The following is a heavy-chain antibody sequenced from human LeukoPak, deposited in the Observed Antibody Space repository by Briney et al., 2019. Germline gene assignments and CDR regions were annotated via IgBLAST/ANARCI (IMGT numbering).Heavy chain of an antibody. V-gene: IGHV4-30-2*01. Sequence: SETLSLTCAVSGGSISSGDYPWSWIRQPPGKGLEWIGYIFHTGHTSYNPSLKSRVTISVDMSKNQLSRKLSSVTAADTAVYYCARGFYGSGSQFDYWGQGTLVTVSS. CDR1: GGSISSGDYP. D-gene: IGHD3-10*01. CDR2: IFHTGHT. CDR3: ARGFYGSGSQFDY. J-gene: IGHJ4*02.